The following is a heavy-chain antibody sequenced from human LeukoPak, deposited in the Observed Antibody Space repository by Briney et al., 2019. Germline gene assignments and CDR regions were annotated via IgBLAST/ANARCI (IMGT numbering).Heavy chain of an antibody. CDR2: IHYSGSS. J-gene: IGHJ6*03. D-gene: IGHD3-22*01. CDR1: GVSINSYF. CDR3: ASVITSGYSYYYYYMDF. Sequence: PSETLSLTCAVSGVSINSYFWSWIRQPPGKGLEWSVYIHYSGSSNYNSSIKSRVTIAVDTSKNQFSLRLTSVTAADTAVYYCASVITSGYSYYYYYMDFWGRGTTVTVSS. V-gene: IGHV4-59*01.